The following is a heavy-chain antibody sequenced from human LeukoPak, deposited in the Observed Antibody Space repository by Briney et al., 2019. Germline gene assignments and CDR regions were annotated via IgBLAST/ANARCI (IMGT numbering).Heavy chain of an antibody. CDR3: AREGGYSGVRLDP. Sequence: TGGSLRLSCAASGFTFSSYSMNWVRQAPGKGLEWVSSISSSSSYIYYADSVKGRFTISRDNAKNSLYLQMNSLRAEDTAVYYCAREGGYSGVRLDPWGQGTLVTVSS. V-gene: IGHV3-21*01. CDR1: GFTFSSYS. D-gene: IGHD3-22*01. J-gene: IGHJ5*02. CDR2: ISSSSSYI.